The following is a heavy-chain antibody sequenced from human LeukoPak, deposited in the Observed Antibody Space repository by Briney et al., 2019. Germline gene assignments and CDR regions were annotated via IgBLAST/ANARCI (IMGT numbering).Heavy chain of an antibody. CDR3: AGERHHFASGRYSMINSYYYYYGMDV. V-gene: IGHV3-7*01. D-gene: IGHD3-10*01. Sequence: PGGSLRLSCAASGFSLSDDWMSWGREAPGKGREGGANIKKDGSERYYADSVKGRFTISRENAKNSLYLQMNSLRAEDTAVYYCAGERHHFASGRYSMINSYYYYYGMDVWGQGTTVTVSS. J-gene: IGHJ6*02. CDR2: IKKDGSER. CDR1: GFSLSDDW.